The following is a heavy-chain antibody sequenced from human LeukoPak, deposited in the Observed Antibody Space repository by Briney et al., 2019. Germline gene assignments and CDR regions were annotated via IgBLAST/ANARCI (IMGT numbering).Heavy chain of an antibody. D-gene: IGHD1-20*01. CDR1: GFSFSSYG. V-gene: IGHV3-30*18. J-gene: IGHJ4*02. Sequence: GGSLRLSCAASGFSFSSYGMHWVRQAPGKGLEGVAVISYDGSNKYYADSVKGRFTISRDNSKNTLYLQMNSLRAEDTAVYYCAKDPSYNWNYLTYWGQGTLVTVSS. CDR2: ISYDGSNK. CDR3: AKDPSYNWNYLTY.